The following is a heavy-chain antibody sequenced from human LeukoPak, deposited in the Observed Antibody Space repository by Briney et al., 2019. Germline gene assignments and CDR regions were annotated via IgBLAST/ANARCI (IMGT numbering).Heavy chain of an antibody. CDR3: AREVFYGSGRSLDY. J-gene: IGHJ4*02. CDR2: ISISSVTI. Sequence: GGSLRLSCGASGFTISSYSINWVRKAPGQGQERVSYISISSVTIDYADSVKGRVTMSRDNAKSSLYLQMNSLSDEDTAVYYCAREVFYGSGRSLDYWGEGTLVTVSS. D-gene: IGHD3-10*01. V-gene: IGHV3-48*02. CDR1: GFTISSYS.